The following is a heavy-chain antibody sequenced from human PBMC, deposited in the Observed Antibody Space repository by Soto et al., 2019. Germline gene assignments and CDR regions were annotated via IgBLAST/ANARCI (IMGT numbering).Heavy chain of an antibody. Sequence: GGSLRLSCAASGFTFSSYGMHWVRQAPGKGLEWVAFISYDGSNKYYADSVKGRFTISRDNSKNTLYLQMNSLRAEDTAVYYCAKVRSNYYDSSGSLDYWGQGTLVTVSS. CDR2: ISYDGSNK. D-gene: IGHD3-22*01. CDR3: AKVRSNYYDSSGSLDY. CDR1: GFTFSSYG. J-gene: IGHJ4*02. V-gene: IGHV3-30*18.